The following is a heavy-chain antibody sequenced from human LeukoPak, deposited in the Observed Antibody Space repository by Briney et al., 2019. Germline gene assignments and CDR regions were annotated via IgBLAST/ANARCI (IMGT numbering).Heavy chain of an antibody. CDR2: VYYNGNT. V-gene: IGHV4-59*01. J-gene: IGHJ4*02. CDR1: DGSINYYY. D-gene: IGHD2-8*02. Sequence: SETLSLTCTVSDGSINYYYWSWIRQPPGKGLECIGFVYYNGNTNYNPSLKSRVSLSVDTSKNQFSLRLNSVTAADTAVYYCARHCCTGDNCYYFDYWGQGTLVTVSS. CDR3: ARHCCTGDNCYYFDY.